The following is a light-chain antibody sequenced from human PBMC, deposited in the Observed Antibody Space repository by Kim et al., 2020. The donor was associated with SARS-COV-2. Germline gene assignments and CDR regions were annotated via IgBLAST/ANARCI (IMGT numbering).Light chain of an antibody. CDR1: QSVTSSY. Sequence: EIVLTQSPGTLSLSPGERATLSCRASQSVTSSYLAWYQLRPGQAPRLLIYSASSRAPGIPDRFSGSGSGTDFSLTISRLEPEDFAMYYCQQYGSSRYTFGQGTKLEI. V-gene: IGKV3-20*01. CDR3: QQYGSSRYT. J-gene: IGKJ2*01. CDR2: SAS.